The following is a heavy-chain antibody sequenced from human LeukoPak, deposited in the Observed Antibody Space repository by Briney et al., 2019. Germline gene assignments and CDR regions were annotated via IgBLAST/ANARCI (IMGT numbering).Heavy chain of an antibody. V-gene: IGHV4-31*03. CDR1: GGSISSGGYY. CDR2: IYYSGST. D-gene: IGHD3-3*01. Sequence: PSQTLSLTCTVSGGSISSGGYYWSWIRQHPGKGLEWIGYIYYSGSTYYNPSLKSRVTISVDTSKNQFSLKLSSVTAADTAVYYCARGLRFLEWLLSPTPYFDYWGQGTLVTVSS. CDR3: ARGLRFLEWLLSPTPYFDY. J-gene: IGHJ4*02.